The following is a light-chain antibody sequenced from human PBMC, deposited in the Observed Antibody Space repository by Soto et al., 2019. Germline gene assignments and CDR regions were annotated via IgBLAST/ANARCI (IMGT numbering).Light chain of an antibody. V-gene: IGLV2-18*02. CDR3: SSYTTSNTRQIV. Sequence: QSVLTQPPSVSGSPGQSVAISCTGTSSDVGSYNRVSWYQQPPGAAPKLMIYDVNKRPSGVPDRFSGSKSGNTASLTISGLQAEDEADYYCSSYTTSNTRQIVFGTGTKSPS. J-gene: IGLJ1*01. CDR2: DVN. CDR1: SSDVGSYNR.